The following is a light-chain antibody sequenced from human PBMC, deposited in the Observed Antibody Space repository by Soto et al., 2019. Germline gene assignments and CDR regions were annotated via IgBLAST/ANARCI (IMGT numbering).Light chain of an antibody. Sequence: DIQMTQSPSTLSASVGDRVTITCRASQSISSCLAWYQQKPGKAPKLLIYDAASLESGVPSRFSSSGSGTEFTLTISSLQPDDFATYYCQQYNSYSPETFGQGTKLEIK. CDR1: QSISSC. CDR3: QQYNSYSPET. CDR2: DAA. J-gene: IGKJ2*01. V-gene: IGKV1-5*01.